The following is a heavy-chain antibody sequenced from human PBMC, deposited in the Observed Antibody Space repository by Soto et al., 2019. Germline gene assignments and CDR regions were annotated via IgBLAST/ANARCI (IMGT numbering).Heavy chain of an antibody. J-gene: IGHJ4*02. Sequence: GGSLRLSCAASGFTFDDYAMHWVRQAPGKGLEWVSGISWNSGSIGYADSVKGRFTISRDNAKNSLYLQMNSLRAEDTALYYCAKDFYPLRAAAYDYWGQGTLVTVSS. CDR3: AKDFYPLRAAAYDY. V-gene: IGHV3-9*01. D-gene: IGHD6-13*01. CDR2: ISWNSGSI. CDR1: GFTFDDYA.